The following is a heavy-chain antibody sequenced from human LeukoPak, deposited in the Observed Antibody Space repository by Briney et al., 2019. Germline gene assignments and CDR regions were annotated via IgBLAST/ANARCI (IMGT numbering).Heavy chain of an antibody. Sequence: GGSLRLSCAASGFTFSSYSMNWVRQAPGKGLEWVSSISSSSSYIYCADSVKGRFTISRDNAKNSLYLQMNSLRAEDTAVYYCARDMRQEAGHDYWGQGTLVTVSS. D-gene: IGHD6-19*01. J-gene: IGHJ4*02. CDR2: ISSSSSYI. CDR3: ARDMRQEAGHDY. CDR1: GFTFSSYS. V-gene: IGHV3-21*01.